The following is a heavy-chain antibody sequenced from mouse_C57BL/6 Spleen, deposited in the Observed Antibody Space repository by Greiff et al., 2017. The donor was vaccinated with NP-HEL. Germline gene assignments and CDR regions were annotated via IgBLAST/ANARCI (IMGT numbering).Heavy chain of an antibody. CDR2: IDPENGDT. Sequence: EVQLQESGAELVRPGASVKLSCTASGFNITDDYMHWVKQRPEQGLEWIGWIDPENGDTEYASKFQGKATITADTSSNTAYLQLSSLTSEDTAVYYCTTGRSDYYGSSYDYWGQGTTLTVSS. V-gene: IGHV14-4*01. D-gene: IGHD1-1*01. CDR1: GFNITDDY. J-gene: IGHJ2*01. CDR3: TTGRSDYYGSSYDY.